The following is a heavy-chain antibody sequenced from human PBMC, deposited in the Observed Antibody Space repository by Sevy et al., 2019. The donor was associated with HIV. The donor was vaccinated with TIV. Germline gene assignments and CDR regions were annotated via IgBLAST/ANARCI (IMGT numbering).Heavy chain of an antibody. CDR2: LIPLIASS. V-gene: IGHV1-69*13. CDR3: ARGITMIRGGGYYFDY. CDR1: GGTFSSYA. J-gene: IGHJ4*02. D-gene: IGHD3-22*01. Sequence: ASVKVSCKASGGTFSSYAVHWVRQAPGQGLEWMGGLIPLIASSDYAQKFQGRVTITADESTSTAYMELSSLRSEDTAVYYCARGITMIRGGGYYFDYWVQGTLVTVSS.